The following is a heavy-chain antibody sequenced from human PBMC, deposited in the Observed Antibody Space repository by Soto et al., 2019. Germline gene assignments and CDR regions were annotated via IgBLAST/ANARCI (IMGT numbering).Heavy chain of an antibody. V-gene: IGHV4-59*01. Sequence: SATQSLTYPVSGGYISSYYWSWIRHPPGKGLEWIGYIYYSGITNYNPSLKSRVTISVDTSKNQFSLKLSSVTAADTAVYYCARERYCSGGSCFDYWGQGTLVTVSS. CDR1: GGYISSYY. D-gene: IGHD2-15*01. J-gene: IGHJ4*02. CDR2: IYYSGIT. CDR3: ARERYCSGGSCFDY.